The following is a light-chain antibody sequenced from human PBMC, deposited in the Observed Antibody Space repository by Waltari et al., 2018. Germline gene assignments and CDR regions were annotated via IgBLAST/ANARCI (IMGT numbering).Light chain of an antibody. CDR3: QQRASWPPIT. CDR1: QNVYSY. CDR2: DAS. V-gene: IGKV3-11*01. Sequence: EIVLTQSPATLSLSPGERASLSYRASQNVYSYLVWYQQKPGQTPRLLIHDASIRAPGIPDRFSGSGSGTDFTLTISSLEPEDFAVYYCQQRASWPPITFGQGTRLEIK. J-gene: IGKJ5*01.